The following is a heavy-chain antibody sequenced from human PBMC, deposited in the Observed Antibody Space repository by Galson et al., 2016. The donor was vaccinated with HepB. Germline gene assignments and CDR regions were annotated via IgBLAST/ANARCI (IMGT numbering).Heavy chain of an antibody. V-gene: IGHV4-34*01. J-gene: IGHJ4*02. CDR1: GESFSDYY. CDR2: INHSGDT. Sequence: ETLSLTCAVNGESFSDYYWSWIRQTPGKGLEWIGEINHSGDTNYNPSLKSRVTTSVEASRNQFSLKMNSVTAADTALYYCARGRCSGGSCYRHFYFDYWSQGTLVTVSS. D-gene: IGHD2-15*01. CDR3: ARGRCSGGSCYRHFYFDY.